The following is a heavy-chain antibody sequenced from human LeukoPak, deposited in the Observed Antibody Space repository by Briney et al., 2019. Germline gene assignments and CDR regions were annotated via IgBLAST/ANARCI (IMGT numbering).Heavy chain of an antibody. CDR1: GGSISDYH. CDR2: ISDSGST. D-gene: IGHD6-19*01. V-gene: IGHV4-59*01. J-gene: IGHJ4*02. Sequence: PSETLSLTCIVSGGSISDYHWSWIRQPPGKGLEWIGYISDSGSTNYSPSLKSRVTMSVDTSKKQLALQLSSVTAADTAVYYCARTTSGWNGLFDYWGQGTLVTVSS. CDR3: ARTTSGWNGLFDY.